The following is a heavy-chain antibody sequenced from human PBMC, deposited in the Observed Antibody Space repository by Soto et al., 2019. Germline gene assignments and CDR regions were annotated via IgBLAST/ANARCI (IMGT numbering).Heavy chain of an antibody. D-gene: IGHD3-22*01. J-gene: IGHJ4*02. CDR2: VSGSGGST. CDR1: GFTFSIYA. V-gene: IGHV3-23*01. Sequence: GESLKISCAASGFTFSIYAMSWVRQAPGKGLEWVSAVSGSGGSTYYADSVKGRFTISRDNSKNTLYLQMNSLRAEDTAIYYCARPEYDSSGHIPYFDYWGQGTLVTVSS. CDR3: ARPEYDSSGHIPYFDY.